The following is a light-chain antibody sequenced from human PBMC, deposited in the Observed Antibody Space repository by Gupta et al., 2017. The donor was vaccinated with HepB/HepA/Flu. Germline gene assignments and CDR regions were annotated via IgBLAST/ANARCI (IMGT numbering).Light chain of an antibody. CDR2: LNSDGSH. Sequence: QLVLTQSPSASASLGASFKLTCTLSSGHSSYAIAWHQQQPEKGPRYLMKLNSDGSHSKGDGIPDRFSGSSSGAERYLTISSLQSEDEAEYYCQTWGTGIDVVFGGGTKLTVL. CDR1: SGHSSYA. CDR3: QTWGTGIDVV. V-gene: IGLV4-69*01. J-gene: IGLJ2*01.